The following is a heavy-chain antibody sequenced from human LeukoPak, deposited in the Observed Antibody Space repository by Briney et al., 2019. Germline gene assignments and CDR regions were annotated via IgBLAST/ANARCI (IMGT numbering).Heavy chain of an antibody. CDR2: IYHSGST. CDR1: GGSISSSNW. J-gene: IGHJ4*02. Sequence: PSETLSLTCAVSGGSISSSNWWSWVRQPPGKGLEWIGEIYHSGSTNYNPSLKSRVTISVDKSKSQFSLKLSSVTAADTAVYYCARVKAYYDSSGYLYYFDYWGQGTLVTVSS. CDR3: ARVKAYYDSSGYLYYFDY. V-gene: IGHV4-4*02. D-gene: IGHD3-22*01.